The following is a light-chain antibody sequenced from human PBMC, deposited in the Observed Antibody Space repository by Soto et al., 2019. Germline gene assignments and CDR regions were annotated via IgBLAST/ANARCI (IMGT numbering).Light chain of an antibody. CDR3: QTWDTGIKVI. J-gene: IGLJ2*01. CDR1: SGHSNYA. Sequence: QSVLTQSPSASASLGASVRLTCTLSSGHSNYAIAWHHQQPQKGPRYLMKINSDGSHNKGYGITDRFSGSSSGAERYLTISSLQSEDEGDSYCQTWDTGIKVIFGGGTKVTVL. CDR2: INSDGSH. V-gene: IGLV4-69*01.